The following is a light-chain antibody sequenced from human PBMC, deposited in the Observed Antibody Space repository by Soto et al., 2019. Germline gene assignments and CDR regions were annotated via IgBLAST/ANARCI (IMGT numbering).Light chain of an antibody. CDR3: QQYYSTPWT. V-gene: IGKV4-1*01. Sequence: DLVMTQSADSLAVSLGERATINCKSSQSVLYSSNNKNYLAWYQQKPGQPPKLLIYWASTRDSGVPDRFSGSGSGTDFTLTISSLQAEDLAVYYCQQYYSTPWTFGQGTKVEIK. J-gene: IGKJ1*01. CDR2: WAS. CDR1: QSVLYSSNNKNY.